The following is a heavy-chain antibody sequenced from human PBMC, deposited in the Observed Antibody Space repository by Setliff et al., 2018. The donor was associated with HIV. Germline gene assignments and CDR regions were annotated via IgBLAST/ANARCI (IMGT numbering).Heavy chain of an antibody. CDR1: GFTFSSYS. D-gene: IGHD1-1*01. Sequence: PGGSLRLSCAASGFTFSSYSMNWVRQAPGKGLEWVSSISSSSSYIYYADSVKGRFTISRDNAKNSLYLQMNSLRAEDTAVYYCVRPITGTRAFDLWGQGTMVTVSS. J-gene: IGHJ3*01. CDR2: ISSSSSYI. CDR3: VRPITGTRAFDL. V-gene: IGHV3-21*01.